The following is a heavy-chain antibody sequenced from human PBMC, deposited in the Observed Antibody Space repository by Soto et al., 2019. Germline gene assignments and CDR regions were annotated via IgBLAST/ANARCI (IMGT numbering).Heavy chain of an antibody. D-gene: IGHD3-10*01. CDR1: GGRISSISYY. Sequence: SXTLSLPWTVAGGRISSISYYWCWIRQPPGKGLEWIGSIYYSGSTYYNPSLKSRVTISLDTSQNQFSLKLTSVTVADTAVYYCARDFGAGAHFDHWGQGSLVTVSS. V-gene: IGHV4-39*07. J-gene: IGHJ4*02. CDR2: IYYSGST. CDR3: ARDFGAGAHFDH.